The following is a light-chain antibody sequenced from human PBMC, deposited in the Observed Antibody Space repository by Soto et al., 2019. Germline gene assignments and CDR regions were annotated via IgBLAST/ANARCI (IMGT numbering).Light chain of an antibody. CDR2: AGS. CDR3: QQTNSGPLT. Sequence: DIQMTQSPSSVSAYAGYRATVNGRACQDIHSWVAWNQQTPGNAPELLIYAGSRLLTGVPSRFSGSGTGTDFSLTISSLQPEEFATYYCQQTNSGPLTFGGGTKVEIK. J-gene: IGKJ4*01. CDR1: QDIHSW. V-gene: IGKV1-12*01.